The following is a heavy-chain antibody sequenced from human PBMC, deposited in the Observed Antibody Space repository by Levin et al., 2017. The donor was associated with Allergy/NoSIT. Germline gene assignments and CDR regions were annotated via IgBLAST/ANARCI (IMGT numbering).Heavy chain of an antibody. J-gene: IGHJ4*02. Sequence: KVSCLGFGYSFTSYWIGWVRQMPGKGLEWMGIIYPSDSDTRYSPSFQGQVTISVDKSISTAYLQWSSLKTSDSAIYYCARRVGFGETADYWGQGTLVTVSS. CDR2: IYPSDSDT. CDR3: ARRVGFGETADY. D-gene: IGHD3-10*01. V-gene: IGHV5-51*01. CDR1: GYSFTSYW.